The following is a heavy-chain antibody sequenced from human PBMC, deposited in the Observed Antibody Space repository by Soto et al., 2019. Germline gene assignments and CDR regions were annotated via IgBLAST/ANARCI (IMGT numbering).Heavy chain of an antibody. D-gene: IGHD2-2*01. CDR3: AKAESLTRYCSSTSCPPLFDY. V-gene: IGHV3-23*01. Sequence: GGSLRLSCAASGFTFSSYAMSWVRQAPGKGLEWVSAISGSGGSTYYADSVKGRFTISRDNSKNTLYLQMNSLRAEDTAVYYCAKAESLTRYCSSTSCPPLFDYWGQGTLVTVSS. CDR2: ISGSGGST. CDR1: GFTFSSYA. J-gene: IGHJ4*02.